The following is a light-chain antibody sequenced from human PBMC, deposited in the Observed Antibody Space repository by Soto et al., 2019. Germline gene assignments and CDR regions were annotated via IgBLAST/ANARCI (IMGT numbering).Light chain of an antibody. V-gene: IGLV2-14*01. CDR3: SSKRDSSTIFV. CDR1: SSDVGAYNY. CDR2: EVT. J-gene: IGLJ1*01. Sequence: QSALTQPASVSGSPGQSITISCTGTSSDVGAYNYVSWYQHHPGKVPKLLIYEVTNRPSGVSDRFSGSKSGNTASLTISGLQAEEEADYYCSSKRDSSTIFVFGAGKKVTV.